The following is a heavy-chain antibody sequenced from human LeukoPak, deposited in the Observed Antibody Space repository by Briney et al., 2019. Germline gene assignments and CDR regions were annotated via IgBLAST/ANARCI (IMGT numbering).Heavy chain of an antibody. J-gene: IGHJ4*02. CDR3: ARGDGSSPRRPFDY. Sequence: SETLSLTCSVSGGSFSSYFWSWVRQPAGKGLEWIGRIYPSGNTNYNPSLKSRVTISVDTSKNQFSLKLSSVTAADTAVYYCARGDGSSPRRPFDYWGQGTLVTVSS. CDR1: GGSFSSYF. D-gene: IGHD6-6*01. V-gene: IGHV4-4*07. CDR2: IYPSGNT.